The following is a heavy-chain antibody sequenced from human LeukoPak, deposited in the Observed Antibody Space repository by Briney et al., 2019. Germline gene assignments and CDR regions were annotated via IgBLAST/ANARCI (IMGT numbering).Heavy chain of an antibody. V-gene: IGHV3-30*02. J-gene: IGHJ4*02. CDR2: IRYDGNNK. CDR1: GFTFSNYG. CDR3: VKDNPLDY. Sequence: GGSLRLSCGASGFTFSNYGMLWVRQAPGKGLEWVAFIRYDGNNKLYADSMKGRFTISRDNSRNTLYLHINSLRAEDTAVYYCVKDNPLDYWGQGTLVAVSS. D-gene: IGHD1-14*01.